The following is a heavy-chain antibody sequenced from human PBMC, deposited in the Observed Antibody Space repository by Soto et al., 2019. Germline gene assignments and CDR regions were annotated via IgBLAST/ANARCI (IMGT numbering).Heavy chain of an antibody. J-gene: IGHJ5*02. CDR1: GGSISSYY. CDR2: IYYSGST. Sequence: QVQLQESGPGLVKPSEILSLTCTVSGGSISSYYWSWIRQPPGKGLEWIGYIYYSGSTNYNPSLRSRVTISVDTSKNQFSLKLSSVTAADTAVYYCGVLLWFGDGFGIGPWGQGTLVTVSS. D-gene: IGHD3-10*01. CDR3: GVLLWFGDGFGIGP. V-gene: IGHV4-59*01.